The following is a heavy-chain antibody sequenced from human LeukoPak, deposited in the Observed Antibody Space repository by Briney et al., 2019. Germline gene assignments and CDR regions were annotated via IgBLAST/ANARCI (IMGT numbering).Heavy chain of an antibody. D-gene: IGHD3-10*01. CDR1: GFTFSTYG. CDR3: AKAHYYGSGNYGYYYMDV. V-gene: IGHV3-30*02. Sequence: GGSLRLSCAASGFTFSTYGMHWVRQASGKGLEWVAFIRYDGSNKYYADSVKGRFTISRDNSKNMLYLQMNSLRAEDTAMYYCAKAHYYGSGNYGYYYMDVWGKETTVTVSS. J-gene: IGHJ6*03. CDR2: IRYDGSNK.